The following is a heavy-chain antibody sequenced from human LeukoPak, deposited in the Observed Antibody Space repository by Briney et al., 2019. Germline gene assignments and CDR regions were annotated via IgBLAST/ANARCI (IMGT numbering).Heavy chain of an antibody. CDR1: GGSISSSSYY. J-gene: IGHJ4*02. V-gene: IGHV4-39*01. Sequence: SETLSLTCTVSGGSISSSSYYWGWIRQPPGKGLEWIGSIYYSGSTYYNPSLKSRVTISVDTSKNQFSLKLSSVTAADTAVYYCARHKPNYAPDYWGQGTLVTVSS. CDR2: IYYSGST. CDR3: ARHKPNYAPDY. D-gene: IGHD4/OR15-4a*01.